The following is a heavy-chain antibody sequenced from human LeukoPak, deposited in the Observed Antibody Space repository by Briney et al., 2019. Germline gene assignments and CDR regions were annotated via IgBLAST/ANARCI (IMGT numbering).Heavy chain of an antibody. CDR3: AKNIRLGYYYGSGSYFDY. V-gene: IGHV3-23*01. J-gene: IGHJ4*02. CDR2: ISGSGGST. CDR1: GFTFSSYA. Sequence: GGSLRLSCAASGFTFSSYAMSWVRQAPGKGLEWVSAISGSGGSTYYADSVKGRFTISRDNSKNTLYLQMNSLRAEDTAVYYCAKNIRLGYYYGSGSYFDYWGQGTLVTVSS. D-gene: IGHD3-10*01.